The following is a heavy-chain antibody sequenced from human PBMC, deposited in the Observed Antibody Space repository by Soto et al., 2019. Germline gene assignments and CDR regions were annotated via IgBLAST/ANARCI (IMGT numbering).Heavy chain of an antibody. J-gene: IGHJ4*02. CDR2: ISYDGSNK. Sequence: QVQLVESGGGVVQPGRSLRLSCAASGFTFSSYAMHWVRQAPGKGLEWVAVISYDGSNKYYAEPVKGRITIHRDNSSHTLYLQLNNLRAEDKAVYYCARDYDSGGYYFDYWGQGTLVIVS. D-gene: IGHD3-22*01. CDR1: GFTFSSYA. CDR3: ARDYDSGGYYFDY. V-gene: IGHV3-30-3*01.